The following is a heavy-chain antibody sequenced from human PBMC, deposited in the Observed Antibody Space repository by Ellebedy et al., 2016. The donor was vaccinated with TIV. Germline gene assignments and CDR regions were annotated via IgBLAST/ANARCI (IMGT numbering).Heavy chain of an antibody. CDR3: ARDGPTYYDYVWGSSYAFDI. V-gene: IGHV3-74*01. J-gene: IGHJ3*02. CDR2: INSDGSST. D-gene: IGHD3-16*01. Sequence: GESLKISCAASGFTFSSYWMHWVRQAPGKGLVWVSRINSDGSSTSYADSVKGRFTISRDNAKNTLYLQMNSLRAEDTAVYYCARDGPTYYDYVWGSSYAFDIWGQGTMVTVSS. CDR1: GFTFSSYW.